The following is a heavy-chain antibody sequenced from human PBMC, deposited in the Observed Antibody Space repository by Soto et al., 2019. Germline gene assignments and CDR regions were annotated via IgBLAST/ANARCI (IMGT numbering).Heavy chain of an antibody. D-gene: IGHD3-22*01. CDR1: GGSISSGGYS. CDR2: IYHSGRT. V-gene: IGHV4-30-2*01. CDR3: ARAPSYDSSGPLDN. Sequence: QLQLQESGSGLVKPSQTLSLTCAVSGGSISSGGYSWSWILQPPGKGLEWIGYIYHSGRTYYNPSLKSRVTISVDRSNIQFSLKLSSVTAADTAVYYCARAPSYDSSGPLDNWGEGNLVTVSA. J-gene: IGHJ4*02.